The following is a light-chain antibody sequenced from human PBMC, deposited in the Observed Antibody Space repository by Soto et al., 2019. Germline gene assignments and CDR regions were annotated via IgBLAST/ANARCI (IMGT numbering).Light chain of an antibody. J-gene: IGKJ5*01. Sequence: EIVMTQSPATLSVSPGERATLSCRASQSITSNLAWYQQKPGQAPRLLIYGASTTATGIPARFSGSGSGTEFILTISSLQSEDFAVYYCQQYKNWPRPTFGQATRLEIK. CDR2: GAS. V-gene: IGKV3-15*01. CDR1: QSITSN. CDR3: QQYKNWPRPT.